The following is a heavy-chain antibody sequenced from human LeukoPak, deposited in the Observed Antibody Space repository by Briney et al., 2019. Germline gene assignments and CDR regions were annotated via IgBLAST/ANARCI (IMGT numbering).Heavy chain of an antibody. V-gene: IGHV4-34*01. CDR3: ARVSRLWWARDI. Sequence: SETLSLTCAIYGGSFSGYYWSWIRQPPGKGLEWIGEINHSASTNYNPSLKSRVTISVDTSKNQFSLKLSSVTAADTAVYYCARVSRLWWARDIWGQGTMVTVSS. CDR1: GGSFSGYY. D-gene: IGHD2-21*01. CDR2: INHSAST. J-gene: IGHJ3*02.